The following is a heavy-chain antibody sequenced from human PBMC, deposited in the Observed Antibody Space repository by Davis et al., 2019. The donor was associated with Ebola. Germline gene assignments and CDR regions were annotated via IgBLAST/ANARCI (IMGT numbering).Heavy chain of an antibody. J-gene: IGHJ5*02. CDR3: AKVHPPTTVTTGWFDP. V-gene: IGHV3-23*01. CDR2: ISVRNIT. CDR1: GFIFSSYA. Sequence: GESLKISCAASGFIFSSYAMSWARQAPGKGLEWVSSISVRNITYHADSVKGRFTISRDNSKNTLYLQMNSLRAEDTAVYYCAKVHPPTTVTTGWFDPWGQGTLVTVSS. D-gene: IGHD4-17*01.